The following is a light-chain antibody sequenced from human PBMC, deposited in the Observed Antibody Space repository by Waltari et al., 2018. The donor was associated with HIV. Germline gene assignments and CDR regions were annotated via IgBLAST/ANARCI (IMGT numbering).Light chain of an antibody. J-gene: IGLJ2*01. Sequence: QSVLTQPPSVSGAPGQRVTISCTGNSSNIGAGYDVHWYQQLPGKAPKLLISDNTNRPSGVADRFCGSKSGTSASLAITGLRAEDEADYYCQSYPASLTVSLIFGGGTRLTVL. CDR1: SSNIGAGYD. CDR2: DNT. CDR3: QSYPASLTVSLI. V-gene: IGLV1-40*01.